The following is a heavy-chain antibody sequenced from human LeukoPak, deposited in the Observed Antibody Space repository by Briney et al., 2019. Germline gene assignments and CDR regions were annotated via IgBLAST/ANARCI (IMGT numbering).Heavy chain of an antibody. CDR3: ARGPAGNSYATY. D-gene: IGHD5-18*01. V-gene: IGHV3-23*01. Sequence: GGSLRLSCAASGFTFSSYAMSWVRQAPGKGLEWVSAISGSGGSTYYADSVKGRFTISRDNAKNTLYLQMNSLRAEDTAVYYCARGPAGNSYATYWGQGTLVTVSS. CDR2: ISGSGGST. CDR1: GFTFSSYA. J-gene: IGHJ4*02.